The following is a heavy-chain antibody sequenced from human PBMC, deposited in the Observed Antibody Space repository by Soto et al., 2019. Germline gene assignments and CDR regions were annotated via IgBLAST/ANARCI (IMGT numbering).Heavy chain of an antibody. D-gene: IGHD3-16*01. CDR2: IYWNDDK. Sequence: QITLKESGPTLVNPTQTLTLTCTFSGFSLSTSGVGVGWIRQPPGKALEWLALIYWNDDKRYSPSLKSRLTSPMDPPKNHVVHTMTNMDPVDTATYYCAHKGSAGLGACFDLWGRGTLVTVSS. CDR3: AHKGSAGLGACFDL. CDR1: GFSLSTSGVG. J-gene: IGHJ2*01. V-gene: IGHV2-5*01.